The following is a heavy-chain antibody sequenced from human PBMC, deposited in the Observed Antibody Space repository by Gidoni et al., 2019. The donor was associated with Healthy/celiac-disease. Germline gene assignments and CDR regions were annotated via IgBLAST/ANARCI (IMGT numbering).Heavy chain of an antibody. CDR3: ARLLPGVSDFWSGYYRESRYYGMDV. V-gene: IGHV5-51*01. CDR2: IYPGDSDT. CDR1: GYSFTSYW. D-gene: IGHD3-3*01. Sequence: EVQLVQSGAEVKKPGESLKISCKGSGYSFTSYWIGWVRQMPGKGLEWMGIIYPGDSDTRYSPSFQGQVTISADKSISTAYLQWSSLKASDTAMYYCARLLPGVSDFWSGYYRESRYYGMDVWGQGTTVTVSS. J-gene: IGHJ6*02.